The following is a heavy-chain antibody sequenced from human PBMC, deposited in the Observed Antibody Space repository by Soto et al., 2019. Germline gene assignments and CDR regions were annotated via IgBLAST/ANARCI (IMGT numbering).Heavy chain of an antibody. D-gene: IGHD2-2*01. V-gene: IGHV3-23*01. Sequence: SGGSLRLSCAASGFTFSSYAMSWVRQAPGKGLEWVSAISGSGGSTYYADSVKGRFTISRDNSKNTLYLQMNSLRAEDTAVYYCESDAKRRLFQYQLHNWGQGTLVTVSS. J-gene: IGHJ4*02. CDR3: ESDAKRRLFQYQLHN. CDR2: ISGSGGST. CDR1: GFTFSSYA.